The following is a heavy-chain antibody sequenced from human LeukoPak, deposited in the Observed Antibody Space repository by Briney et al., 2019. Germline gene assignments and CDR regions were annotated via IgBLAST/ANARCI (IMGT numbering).Heavy chain of an antibody. J-gene: IGHJ5*02. CDR1: GGSISSGGYY. D-gene: IGHD3-3*01. CDR3: ARGEVRFLEWQRNWSDP. CDR2: IYYSGST. V-gene: IGHV4-31*03. Sequence: SETLSLTCTVSGGSISSGGYYWSWIRQHPGKGLEWIGYIYYSGSTYYNPSLKSRVTISVDTSKNQFSLKLSSVTAADTAVYYCARGEVRFLEWQRNWSDPWGQGTLVTVSS.